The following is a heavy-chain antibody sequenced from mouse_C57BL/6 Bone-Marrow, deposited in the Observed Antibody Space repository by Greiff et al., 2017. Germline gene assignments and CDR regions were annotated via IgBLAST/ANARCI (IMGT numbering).Heavy chain of an antibody. D-gene: IGHD1-1*01. CDR2: IDPENGDT. V-gene: IGHV14-4*01. CDR3: TTSYYGSYFDY. Sequence: EVQLQQSGAELVRPGASVKLSCTASGFNIKDDYMHWVKQRPEQGLEWIGWIDPENGDTEYASKFQGKATITADTSSNTAYLQLSSLTSEDTSVDYCTTSYYGSYFDYWGQGTTLTVSS. CDR1: GFNIKDDY. J-gene: IGHJ2*01.